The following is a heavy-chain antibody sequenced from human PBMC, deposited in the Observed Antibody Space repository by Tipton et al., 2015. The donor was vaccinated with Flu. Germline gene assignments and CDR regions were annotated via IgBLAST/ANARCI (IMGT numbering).Heavy chain of an antibody. CDR3: AASRVSHCSAIDCYPFDY. D-gene: IGHD2-15*01. CDR1: GSTFSAFG. CDR2: IWYDGGNK. Sequence: SLRLSCAASGSTFSAFGMHWVRQAPGKGLEWVALIWYDGGNKYFADSVRGRFTISRDNSRNTVDLQMNSLTAEDTGIYYCAASRVSHCSAIDCYPFDYWGQGTQVSVSP. V-gene: IGHV3-33*08. J-gene: IGHJ4*02.